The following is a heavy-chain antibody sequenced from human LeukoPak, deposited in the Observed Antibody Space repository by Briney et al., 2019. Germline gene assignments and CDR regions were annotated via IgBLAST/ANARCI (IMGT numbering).Heavy chain of an antibody. J-gene: IGHJ3*02. D-gene: IGHD1-26*01. CDR3: ATTTSGGDAFDI. V-gene: IGHV4-59*01. Sequence: SETLSLTCTVSGGSISSYYWTWLRQPPGKTLEWIGYSYYSGSTKYNPSLKSRVTISVDTSNNQFSLNLRSVTAADTAVYYCATTTSGGDAFDIWGQGTMVTVSS. CDR1: GGSISSYY. CDR2: SYYSGST.